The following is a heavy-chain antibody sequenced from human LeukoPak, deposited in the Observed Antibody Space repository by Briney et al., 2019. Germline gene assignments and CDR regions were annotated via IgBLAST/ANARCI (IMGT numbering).Heavy chain of an antibody. J-gene: IGHJ4*02. D-gene: IGHD6-13*01. V-gene: IGHV3-48*03. CDR2: ISSSGSNI. Sequence: PGGSLRLSCAASGFTFSSYEMNWVRQAPGKGLEWVSYISSSGSNIYYADSVKGRFTISRDNAKNSLYLQMNSLRAEDTAVYYCARLFQAGPSSSWGWGYYFDYWGQGTLVTVSS. CDR1: GFTFSSYE. CDR3: ARLFQAGPSSSWGWGYYFDY.